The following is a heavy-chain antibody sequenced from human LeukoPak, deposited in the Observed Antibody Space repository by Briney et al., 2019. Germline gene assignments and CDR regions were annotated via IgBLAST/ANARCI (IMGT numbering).Heavy chain of an antibody. CDR1: GGSISSYY. CDR3: ARDRQLGV. D-gene: IGHD6-13*01. J-gene: IGHJ6*02. CDR2: IYYSGST. V-gene: IGHV4-59*12. Sequence: SETLSLTCTVSGGSISSYYWSWIRQTPGKGLEWIGYIYYSGSTNYNPSLESRVTISVDTSKNQLSLKLSSVTAADTAVYYCARDRQLGVWGQGTTVTVSS.